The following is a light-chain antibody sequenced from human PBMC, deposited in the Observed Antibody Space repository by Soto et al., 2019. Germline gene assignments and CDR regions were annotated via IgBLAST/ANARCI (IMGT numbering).Light chain of an antibody. Sequence: QSALTQPASVSGSPGQSITISCTGTSSDVGSYNLVSWYQQHPGKAPKLMIYEGSKRPSGVSNRFSGSKSGNTASLTISGLQAEDEADYYCCSYAGSSTVVFGTATKLTVL. CDR1: SSDVGSYNL. J-gene: IGLJ1*01. CDR2: EGS. CDR3: CSYAGSSTVV. V-gene: IGLV2-23*01.